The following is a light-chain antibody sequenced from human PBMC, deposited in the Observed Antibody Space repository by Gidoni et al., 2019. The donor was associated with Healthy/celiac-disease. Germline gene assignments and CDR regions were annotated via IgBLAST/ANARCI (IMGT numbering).Light chain of an antibody. V-gene: IGKV1-5*01. CDR2: DSS. J-gene: IGKJ4*01. CDR3: QQYNSYSLT. Sequence: DIHMTQSPSTLPASVGDRVTIPCRPSQSISSWLAWYQQKPGKAPKLLTDDSSSVESGVPPRFSGSGSGKEFTLTISSLQPDDFATYYCQQYNSYSLTFXGXTKVEIK. CDR1: QSISSW.